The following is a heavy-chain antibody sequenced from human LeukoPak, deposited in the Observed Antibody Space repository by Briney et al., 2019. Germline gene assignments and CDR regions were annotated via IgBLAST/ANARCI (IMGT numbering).Heavy chain of an antibody. CDR3: ARGGDGYNYEGDY. V-gene: IGHV1-69*13. CDR2: IIPIFGTA. Sequence: SVKVSCKASGGTFSSYAISWVRQAPGQGLEWMGGIIPIFGTANYAQKFQGRVTITADECTSTAYMELSSLRSEDTAVYYCARGGDGYNYEGDYWGQGTLVTVSS. J-gene: IGHJ4*02. CDR1: GGTFSSYA. D-gene: IGHD5-24*01.